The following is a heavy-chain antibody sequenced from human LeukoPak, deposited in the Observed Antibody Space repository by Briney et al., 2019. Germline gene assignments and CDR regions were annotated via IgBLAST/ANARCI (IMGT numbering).Heavy chain of an antibody. V-gene: IGHV4-61*02. Sequence: SETLSLTCAVSGGSFSSNSYYWGWIRQPAGKGLEWIGRIYTSGSTNYNPSLKTRVTISLDTSKNQFSLIVSSVTAADTAVYYCARTTAKASTPYFDYWGQGTLVTVSS. D-gene: IGHD4-11*01. J-gene: IGHJ4*02. CDR2: IYTSGST. CDR3: ARTTAKASTPYFDY. CDR1: GGSFSSNSYY.